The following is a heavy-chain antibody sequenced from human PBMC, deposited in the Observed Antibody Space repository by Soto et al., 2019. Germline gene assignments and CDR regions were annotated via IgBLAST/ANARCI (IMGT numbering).Heavy chain of an antibody. CDR3: ARESDWPRGYFES. D-gene: IGHD2-21*01. CDR1: GGSISSGYYF. Sequence: SETLSLTCTVSGGSISSGYYFCTWIRQLPGKGLEWIGYISYSGSTQYNPSLKSRVTMSVDTSENQFSLKLSSVTAADTAVYYCARESDWPRGYFESWGQGALVTVSS. V-gene: IGHV4-31*03. J-gene: IGHJ4*02. CDR2: ISYSGST.